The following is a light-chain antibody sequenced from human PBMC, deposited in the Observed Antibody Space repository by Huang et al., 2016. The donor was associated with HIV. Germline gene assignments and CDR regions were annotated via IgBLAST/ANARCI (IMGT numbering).Light chain of an antibody. CDR2: DAS. Sequence: DIQMTLSPSSLSASVGDRVTITCQASQDIAKYLNWYQQKPGQAPKLLIYDASTLETGVPSRFSGSASGTDFTFTISSLQPEDIATYYCQQYDSLPPWTFGQGTRVEIK. V-gene: IGKV1-33*01. J-gene: IGKJ1*01. CDR3: QQYDSLPPWT. CDR1: QDIAKY.